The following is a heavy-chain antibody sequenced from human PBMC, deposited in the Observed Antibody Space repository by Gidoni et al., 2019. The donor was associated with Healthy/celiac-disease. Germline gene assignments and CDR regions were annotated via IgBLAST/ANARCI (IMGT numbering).Heavy chain of an antibody. J-gene: IGHJ6*02. CDR3: ARDRGRQWLAGMDV. CDR1: GFTFSSYA. V-gene: IGHV3-30-3*01. CDR2: ISYDGSNK. Sequence: QVQLVESGGGVVQPGRSLRLSCAASGFTFSSYAMHWVRQAPGKGLEWVAVISYDGSNKYYADSVKGRFTISRDNSKNTLYLQMNSLRAEDTAVYYCARDRGRQWLAGMDVWGQGTTVTVSS. D-gene: IGHD6-19*01.